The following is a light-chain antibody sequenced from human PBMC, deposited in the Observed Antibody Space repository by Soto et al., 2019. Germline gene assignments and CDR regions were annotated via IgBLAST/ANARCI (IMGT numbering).Light chain of an antibody. Sequence: QSVLTQPASVSGPPGQSITISCTGTSSDVGGYSYVSWYQQYPGKVPKLLIYNVSNRPSGVSNRFSGSKSGNTASLTISGLQAEDEADYFCTSSTSDSLYVFGTGTKVTVL. CDR1: SSDVGGYSY. V-gene: IGLV2-14*01. CDR3: TSSTSDSLYV. CDR2: NVS. J-gene: IGLJ1*01.